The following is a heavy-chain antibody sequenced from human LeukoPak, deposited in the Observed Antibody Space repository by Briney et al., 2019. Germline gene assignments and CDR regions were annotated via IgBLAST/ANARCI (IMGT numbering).Heavy chain of an antibody. CDR2: ISSDGSTK. CDR1: GFTFSSFS. CDR3: ARERAVDGWTSAHFDY. D-gene: IGHD6-19*01. Sequence: GGSLRLSCAASGFTFSSFSMHWVRQAPGKGLEWVSVISSDGSTKYFADSVKGRFTISRDNSKSTLYLQINSLRPEDTAVYYCARERAVDGWTSAHFDYWGQGTLVTVSS. V-gene: IGHV3-30*14. J-gene: IGHJ4*02.